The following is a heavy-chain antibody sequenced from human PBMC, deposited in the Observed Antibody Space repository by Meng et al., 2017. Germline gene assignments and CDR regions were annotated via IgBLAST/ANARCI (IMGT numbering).Heavy chain of an antibody. D-gene: IGHD4-17*01. V-gene: IGHV4-39*07. J-gene: IGHJ4*02. CDR1: GGSISSSSYY. Sequence: GSLRLSCTVSGGSISSSSYYWGWIRQPPGKGLEWIGSIYYSGSTYYNPSLKSRVTISVDTSKNQFSLKLSSVTAADTAVYYCARTPTMTTYGYWGQGALVTVSS. CDR3: ARTPTMTTYGY. CDR2: IYYSGST.